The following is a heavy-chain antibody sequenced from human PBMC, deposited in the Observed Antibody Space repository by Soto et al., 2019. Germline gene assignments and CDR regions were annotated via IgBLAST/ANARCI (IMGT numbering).Heavy chain of an antibody. V-gene: IGHV4-4*02. J-gene: IGHJ4*02. CDR1: GGSISDNW. D-gene: IGHD6-19*01. CDR2: IYHTGNR. Sequence: QVQLQESGPGLMQPSGTLSLTCAVSGGSISDNWWSWVRQPPGKGLEGIGEIYHTGNRHYNPSLEGRVTISVDKSKNHFSRNLNSVTAADTAVYYCARHIAVSGTRGFGYWGQGILVTVSS. CDR3: ARHIAVSGTRGFGY.